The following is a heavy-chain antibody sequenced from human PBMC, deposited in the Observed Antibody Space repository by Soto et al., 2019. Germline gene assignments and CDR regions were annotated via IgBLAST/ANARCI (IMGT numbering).Heavy chain of an antibody. Sequence: SETLSLTCTVSGGSISSGDYYWSWIRQPPGKGLEWIGYIYYSGSTYYNPSPKSRVTISVDTSKNQFSLKLSSVTAADTAVYYCAQQRLGGYIFDYWGQGTLVTVSS. CDR3: AQQRLGGYIFDY. CDR2: IYYSGST. D-gene: IGHD5-18*01. CDR1: GGSISSGDYY. J-gene: IGHJ4*02. V-gene: IGHV4-30-4*01.